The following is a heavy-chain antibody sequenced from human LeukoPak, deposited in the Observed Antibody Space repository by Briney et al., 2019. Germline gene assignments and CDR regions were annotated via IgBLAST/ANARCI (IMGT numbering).Heavy chain of an antibody. CDR1: GGSFSGYY. Sequence: SETLSLTWAVYGGSFSGYYWSWIRQPPEKGLEWIGEINHSGSTNYNPSLRSRVTISVDTSKNQFSLKLSSVTAADTAVYYCARGTPNYYGSGSYFYWGQGTLVTVSS. CDR2: INHSGST. J-gene: IGHJ4*02. V-gene: IGHV4-34*01. D-gene: IGHD3-10*01. CDR3: ARGTPNYYGSGSYFY.